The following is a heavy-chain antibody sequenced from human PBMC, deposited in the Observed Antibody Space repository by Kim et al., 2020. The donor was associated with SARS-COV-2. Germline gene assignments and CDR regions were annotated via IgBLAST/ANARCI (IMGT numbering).Heavy chain of an antibody. CDR2: INHSGST. Sequence: SETLSLTCAVYGGSFSGYYWSWIRQPPGKGLEWIGEINHSGSTNYNPSLKSRVTISVDTSKNQFSLKLSSVTAADTAVYYCARGGSSYSPWIVATAHYFDYWGQGTLVTVSS. V-gene: IGHV4-34*01. CDR3: ARGGSSYSPWIVATAHYFDY. D-gene: IGHD5-12*01. CDR1: GGSFSGYY. J-gene: IGHJ4*02.